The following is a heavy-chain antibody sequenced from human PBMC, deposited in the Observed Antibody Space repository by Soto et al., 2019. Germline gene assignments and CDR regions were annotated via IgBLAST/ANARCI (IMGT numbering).Heavy chain of an antibody. D-gene: IGHD3-16*01. CDR1: GGSFSGYD. Sequence: SETLSLTCAVDGGSFSGYDWSWIRQQPGKGLEWIGEINHSGSTNYNPSLKSRVTISVDTSKNQFSLKLSSVTAADTAVYYCARGKLIYDYIWGTLANAFDIWGQGTMVTVSS. CDR2: INHSGST. CDR3: ARGKLIYDYIWGTLANAFDI. J-gene: IGHJ3*02. V-gene: IGHV4-34*01.